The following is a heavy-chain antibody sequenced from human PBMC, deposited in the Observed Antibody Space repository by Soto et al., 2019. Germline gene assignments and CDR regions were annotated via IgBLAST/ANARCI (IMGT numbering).Heavy chain of an antibody. CDR2: IPYDGSNK. CDR3: VKDGSSGWPYYYGLDV. Sequence: QVQLVESGGGVVQPGRSLRLSCAASGFTFSSYGMHWVRQAPGKGLEWVAVIPYDGSNKYYADSVKGRFTISRDNSKNTLYLQMSSLRAEDTAVYYCVKDGSSGWPYYYGLDVWGQGTTVTVSS. V-gene: IGHV3-30*18. D-gene: IGHD6-19*01. J-gene: IGHJ6*02. CDR1: GFTFSSYG.